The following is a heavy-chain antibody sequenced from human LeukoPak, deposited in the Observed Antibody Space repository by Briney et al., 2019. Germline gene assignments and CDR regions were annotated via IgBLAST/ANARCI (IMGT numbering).Heavy chain of an antibody. CDR1: GDSISGNHY. V-gene: IGHV4-61*02. J-gene: IGHJ4*02. CDR2: IFTSGNS. CDR3: ARESATSGSTD. D-gene: IGHD3-10*01. Sequence: SETLSLTCTVSGDSISGNHYWNWIRQPAGKGLEWIGRIFTSGNSNYNPSLTSRVTISLDTSKDQFSLRLSSVTAADTAFYYCARESATSGSTDWGQGTLVTVSS.